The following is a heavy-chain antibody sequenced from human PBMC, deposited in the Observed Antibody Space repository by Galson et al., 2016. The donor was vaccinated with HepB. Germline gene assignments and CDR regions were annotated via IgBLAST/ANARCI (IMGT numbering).Heavy chain of an antibody. J-gene: IGHJ6*02. V-gene: IGHV3-53*01. CDR1: GFSFSRYA. CDR2: IYNGGTT. Sequence: SLRLSCAASGFSFSRYAMSWVRQAPGKGLEWVAVIYNGGTTYYADSVKGRFTISRDNSKTTLYLQMNSLRAEDTAVYYCALGVRGVMYGMDVWGQGTTVTVSS. CDR3: ALGVRGVMYGMDV. D-gene: IGHD3-10*01.